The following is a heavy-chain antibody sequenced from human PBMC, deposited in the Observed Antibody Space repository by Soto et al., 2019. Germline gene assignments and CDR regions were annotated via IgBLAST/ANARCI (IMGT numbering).Heavy chain of an antibody. D-gene: IGHD4-17*01. CDR2: IYHSETT. J-gene: IGHJ4*02. V-gene: IGHV4-61*08. CDR3: ARYRDYGDYGYFDS. Sequence: SETLSLTCTVSGSSVSGGVYYWTWIRQPPGKGLEWIGYIYHSETTNYNASLRSRVTISVATSKNQFSLRLTSVTAADTAVYYCARYRDYGDYGYFDSWGQGTLVTVSS. CDR1: GSSVSGGVYY.